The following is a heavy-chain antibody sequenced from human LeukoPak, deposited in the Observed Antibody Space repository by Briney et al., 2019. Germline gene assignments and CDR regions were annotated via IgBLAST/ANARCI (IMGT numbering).Heavy chain of an antibody. V-gene: IGHV1-18*01. J-gene: IGHJ6*03. CDR3: ARVIAAAGTYYYYYMDV. CDR1: GYTFTSYG. Sequence: ASVKVSCNASGYTFTSYGISWVRQAPGQGLEWMGWISAYNGNTNYAQKPQGRVTMTTDTSTSTAYMELRSLRSDDTAVYYCARVIAAAGTYYYYYMDVWGKGTTVTVSS. CDR2: ISAYNGNT. D-gene: IGHD6-13*01.